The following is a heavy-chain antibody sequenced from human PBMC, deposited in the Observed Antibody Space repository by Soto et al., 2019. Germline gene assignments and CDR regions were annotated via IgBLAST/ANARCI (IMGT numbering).Heavy chain of an antibody. Sequence: EVQLLESGGGLVQPGGSLRLYCAASGFTFSSYAMSWVRQAPGKGLEWVSAISGSGGSTYYADSVKGRFTISRDNSKNTLYLQMNSTRAEDTAVYYCAKEVSRGYCSGGSCYHGLDYWGQGTLVTVAS. CDR2: ISGSGGST. V-gene: IGHV3-23*01. J-gene: IGHJ4*02. CDR1: GFTFSSYA. D-gene: IGHD2-15*01. CDR3: AKEVSRGYCSGGSCYHGLDY.